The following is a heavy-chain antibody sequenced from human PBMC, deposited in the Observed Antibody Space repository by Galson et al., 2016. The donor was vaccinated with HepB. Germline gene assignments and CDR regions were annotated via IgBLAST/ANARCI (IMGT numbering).Heavy chain of an antibody. D-gene: IGHD4-11*01. CDR2: IYSGGST. CDR1: GFTVSTDY. J-gene: IGHJ4*02. V-gene: IGHV3-66*02. Sequence: SLRLSCAGSGFTVSTDYMSWVRQAPGKGLEWVSIIYSGGSTYYADSVKGRFSISRDNSKNTLYLQMDSLRVEDTGVYYCARTDDYSTTRGFFDYWGQGTLVTVSS. CDR3: ARTDDYSTTRGFFDY.